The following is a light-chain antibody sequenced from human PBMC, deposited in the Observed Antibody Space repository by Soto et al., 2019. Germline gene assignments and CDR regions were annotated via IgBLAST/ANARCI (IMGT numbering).Light chain of an antibody. Sequence: DIQMTQSPSSLSASVGDRVTITCRASQGISNYLAWYQQIPGKVPKLLISAESTLQSGVPSRFSGSGSGTDFTLTISRLQPEDVATYYCQQYNNVPAFGGGTKVEIK. V-gene: IGKV1-27*01. CDR1: QGISNY. CDR2: AES. CDR3: QQYNNVPA. J-gene: IGKJ4*01.